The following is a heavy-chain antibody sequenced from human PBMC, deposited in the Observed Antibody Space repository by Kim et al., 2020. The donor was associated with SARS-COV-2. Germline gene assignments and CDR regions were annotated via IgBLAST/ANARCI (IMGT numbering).Heavy chain of an antibody. J-gene: IGHJ5*02. V-gene: IGHV6-1*01. CDR3: ARGYSSSLPGWFDP. D-gene: IGHD6-13*01. Sequence: AVSVKSRITINPDTSKSQFSLQLNSVTPEDTAVYYCARGYSSSLPGWFDPWGQGTLVTVSS.